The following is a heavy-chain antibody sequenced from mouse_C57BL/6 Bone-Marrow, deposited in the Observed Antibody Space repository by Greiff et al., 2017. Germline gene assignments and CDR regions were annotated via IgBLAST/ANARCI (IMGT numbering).Heavy chain of an antibody. CDR2: ILPGSGST. V-gene: IGHV1-9*01. D-gene: IGHD1-1*01. Sequence: VKLVESGAELMKPGASVKLSCKATGYTFTGYWLEWVKQRPGHGLEWIGEILPGSGSTNYNEKFKGKATFTADTSSNTAYMQLSSLTTEDSAIYYCARLPLLLRCYYAMDYWGQGTSVTVSS. CDR1: GYTFTGYW. CDR3: ARLPLLLRCYYAMDY. J-gene: IGHJ4*01.